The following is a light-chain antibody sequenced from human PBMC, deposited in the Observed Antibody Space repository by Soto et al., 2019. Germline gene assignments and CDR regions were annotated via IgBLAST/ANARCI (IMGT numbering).Light chain of an antibody. Sequence: QSALTQPASVSGSPGQSITISCTGTSNDVGGYNYVSWYQQHPGKAPKLVIYEVSHRPSGISDRFSGSKSGNTASLTISGLQVEDEADDSCSSYATSSPYVFGAGTKVTVL. CDR3: SSYATSSPYV. V-gene: IGLV2-14*01. CDR1: SNDVGGYNY. CDR2: EVS. J-gene: IGLJ1*01.